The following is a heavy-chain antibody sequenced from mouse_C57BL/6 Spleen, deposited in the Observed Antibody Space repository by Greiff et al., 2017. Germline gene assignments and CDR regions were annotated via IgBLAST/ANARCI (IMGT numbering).Heavy chain of an antibody. Sequence: VKLMESGAELARPGASVKLSCKASGYTFTSYGISWVKQRTGQGLEWIGEIYPRSGNTYYNEKFKGKATLTADKSSSTAYMELRSLTSEDSAVYFCARVDTRVGGPWGKGTTLTVSS. CDR1: GYTFTSYG. V-gene: IGHV1-81*01. CDR2: IYPRSGNT. CDR3: ARVDTRVGGP. J-gene: IGHJ2*01. D-gene: IGHD1-1*01.